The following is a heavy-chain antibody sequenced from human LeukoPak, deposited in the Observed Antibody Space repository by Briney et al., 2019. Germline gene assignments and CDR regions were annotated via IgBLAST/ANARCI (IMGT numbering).Heavy chain of an antibody. Sequence: SETLSLTCTVSGGSISSNYWSWIRQPAGKGLEWIGRIYTSGSTNYNPSLKSRVTISVDTSKNQFSLKLSSVTAADTAVYCCARVHHSGSYPDYWGQGTLVTVSS. J-gene: IGHJ4*02. D-gene: IGHD1-26*01. CDR1: GGSISSNY. V-gene: IGHV4-4*07. CDR2: IYTSGST. CDR3: ARVHHSGSYPDY.